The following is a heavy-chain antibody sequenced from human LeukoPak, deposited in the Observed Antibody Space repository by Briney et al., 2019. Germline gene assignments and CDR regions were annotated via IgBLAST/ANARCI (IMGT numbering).Heavy chain of an antibody. CDR1: GFTFSSYW. CDR2: IKQDGSEK. D-gene: IGHD3-9*01. CDR3: AREPSYYDILTGYYKEYYFDY. J-gene: IGHJ4*02. Sequence: GGSLRLSCAASGFTFSSYWMSWVRQAPGKGVEWVANIKQDGSEKYYVDSVKRRFTISRDNAKNSLYLKMNSLRAEDTAVYYCAREPSYYDILTGYYKEYYFDYWGQGTLVTVSS. V-gene: IGHV3-7*01.